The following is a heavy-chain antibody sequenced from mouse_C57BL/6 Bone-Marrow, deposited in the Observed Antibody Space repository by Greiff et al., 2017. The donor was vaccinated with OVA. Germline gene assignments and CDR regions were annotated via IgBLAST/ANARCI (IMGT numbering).Heavy chain of an antibody. CDR2: IDPANGDT. J-gene: IGHJ2*01. D-gene: IGHD2-1*01. Sequence: EVQLQQSGAELVRPGASVKLSCTASGFNIKDAYMHWVKQRPEQGLEWIGWIDPANGDTEYASKFQGKATITADTSSNTAYLQLSSLTSEDAAVYYCTSYGNFDYWGQGTTLTVSS. V-gene: IGHV14-4*01. CDR1: GFNIKDAY. CDR3: TSYGNFDY.